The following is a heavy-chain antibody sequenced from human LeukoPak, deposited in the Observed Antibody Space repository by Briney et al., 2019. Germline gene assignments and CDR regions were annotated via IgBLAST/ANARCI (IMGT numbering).Heavy chain of an antibody. CDR1: GGSISSYY. V-gene: IGHV4-59*01. D-gene: IGHD6-19*01. J-gene: IGHJ6*02. CDR2: IYYSGST. CDR3: VRDGGYSSGQDGMDV. Sequence: PSETLSLTCTVSGGSISSYYWSCIRQPPGKGLEWIGYIYYSGSTNYNPSLKSRVTISVDTSKNQFSLKLSSVTAADTAVYYCVRDGGYSSGQDGMDVWGQGTTVTVSS.